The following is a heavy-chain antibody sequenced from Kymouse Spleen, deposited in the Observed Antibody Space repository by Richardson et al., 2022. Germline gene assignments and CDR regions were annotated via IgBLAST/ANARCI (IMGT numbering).Heavy chain of an antibody. CDR3: AKDRPAAGTPYYYYGMDV. D-gene: IGHD6-13*01. V-gene: IGHV3-23*04. Sequence: EVQLVESGGGLVQPGGSLRLSCAASGFTFSSYAMSWVRQAPGKGLEWVSAISGSGGSTYYADSVKGRFTISRDNSKNTLYLQMNSLRAEDTAVYYCAKDRPAAGTPYYYYGMDVWGQGTTVTVSS. CDR2: ISGSGGST. CDR1: GFTFSSYA. J-gene: IGHJ6*02.